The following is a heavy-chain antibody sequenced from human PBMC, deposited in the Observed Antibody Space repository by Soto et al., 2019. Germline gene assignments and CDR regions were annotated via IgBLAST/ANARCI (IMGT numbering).Heavy chain of an antibody. CDR1: GGTFSSYA. D-gene: IGHD3-16*01. J-gene: IGHJ6*02. Sequence: SVKVSCKASGGTFSSYAISWVRQAPGQGLEWMGGIIPIFGTANYAQKFQGRVTITADESTSTAYMELSSLRSEDTAVYYCASGAMRYYYYYGMDVWGQGTTVTVSS. CDR3: ASGAMRYYYYYGMDV. V-gene: IGHV1-69*13. CDR2: IIPIFGTA.